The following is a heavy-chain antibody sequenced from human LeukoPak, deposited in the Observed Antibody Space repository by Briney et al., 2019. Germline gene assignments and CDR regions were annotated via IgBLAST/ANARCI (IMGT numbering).Heavy chain of an antibody. Sequence: GRSLRLSCAASGFDFNNYVMHWVRQAPGKGLEWVSAISGSGGSTYYADSVKGRFTISRDNSKNTLYLQMNSLRAEDTAVYYCAKRSPGGTYWGQGTLVTVSS. J-gene: IGHJ4*02. CDR2: ISGSGGST. V-gene: IGHV3-23*01. CDR3: AKRSPGGTY. CDR1: GFDFNNYV. D-gene: IGHD3-16*01.